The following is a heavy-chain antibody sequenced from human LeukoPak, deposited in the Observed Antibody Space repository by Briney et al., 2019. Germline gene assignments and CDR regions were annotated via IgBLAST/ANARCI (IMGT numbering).Heavy chain of an antibody. CDR2: IPYDGSNK. D-gene: IGHD6-13*01. Sequence: QAGGSLRLSCAASGFTFSSYAMHWVRQAPGKGLEWVALIPYDGSNKYYADSAKGRFTVSRDNSKNTLYLQMNSLRAEDTAVYYCVRGAYSSSWLNFDYWGQGTLVTVSS. J-gene: IGHJ4*02. V-gene: IGHV3-30*04. CDR1: GFTFSSYA. CDR3: VRGAYSSSWLNFDY.